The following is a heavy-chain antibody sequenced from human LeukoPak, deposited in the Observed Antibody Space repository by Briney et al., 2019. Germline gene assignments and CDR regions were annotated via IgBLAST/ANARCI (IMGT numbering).Heavy chain of an antibody. CDR2: IYTSGST. CDR3: ARRSIYSSSWFDP. J-gene: IGHJ5*02. D-gene: IGHD6-6*01. CDR1: GGSISSYY. Sequence: TSETLSLTCTVSGGSISSYYWSWIRQPPGKGLGWIGYIYTSGSTNYNPSLKSRVTISVDTSKNQFSLKLSSVTAADTAVYYCARRSIYSSSWFDPWGQGTLVTVSS. V-gene: IGHV4-4*09.